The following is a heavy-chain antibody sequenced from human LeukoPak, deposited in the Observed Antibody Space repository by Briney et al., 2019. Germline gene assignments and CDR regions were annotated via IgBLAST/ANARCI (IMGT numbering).Heavy chain of an antibody. D-gene: IGHD2-2*01. CDR1: GFTFTNAW. CDR3: TTVSVVVPAAMDY. V-gene: IGHV3-15*01. J-gene: IGHJ4*02. CDR2: IKSKTDGGAT. Sequence: GGSLRPSCAASGFTFTNAWMSWGRQGPGKGRGRRGRIKSKTDGGATDYAAPVKGRFTISRDDSKNTLYLQMNSLKTEDTAVYYCTTVSVVVPAAMDYWGQGTLVTVSS.